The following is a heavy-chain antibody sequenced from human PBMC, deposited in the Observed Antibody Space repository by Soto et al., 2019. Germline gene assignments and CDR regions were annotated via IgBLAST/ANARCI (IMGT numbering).Heavy chain of an antibody. D-gene: IGHD2-2*01. CDR3: VRCRGSCSGTSCYFLFGF. CDR2: VYYSGST. J-gene: IGHJ4*02. V-gene: IGHV4-39*02. Sequence: SETLSLTCTVSVGSIRSSSYYWGWIRQPPGKGLEWLATVYYSGSTYYNPSLKSRLSLAVDTSKNHFSLKLNSVTAADTAVYYGVRCRGSCSGTSCYFLFGFWGQGNMVTFS. CDR1: VGSIRSSSYY.